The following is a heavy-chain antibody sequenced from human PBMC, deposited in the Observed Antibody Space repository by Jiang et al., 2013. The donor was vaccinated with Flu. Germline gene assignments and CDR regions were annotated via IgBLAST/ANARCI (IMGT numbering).Heavy chain of an antibody. V-gene: IGHV7-4-1*02. CDR1: GYTFTSYA. Sequence: QSGSELKKPGASVKVSCKASGYTFTSYAMNWVRQAPGQGLEWMGWTNTNTGNPTYAQGFTGRFVFSLDTSVSTAYLQISSLKAEDTAVYYCARDDGYYDSSGYVGVYFDYWGQGTLVTVSS. D-gene: IGHD3-22*01. CDR2: TNTNTGNP. CDR3: ARDDGYYDSSGYVGVYFDY. J-gene: IGHJ4*02.